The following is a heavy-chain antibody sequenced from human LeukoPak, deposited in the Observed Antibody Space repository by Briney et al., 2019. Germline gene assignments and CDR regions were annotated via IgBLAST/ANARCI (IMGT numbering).Heavy chain of an antibody. Sequence: PSETLSLTCAVYGGSFSGYYWSWIRQPPGKGLEWIGEINHSGSTNYNPSLKSRVTISVDTSKNQFSLKLSSVTAADTAVYYCARGLAVAGTTEDFPPRGQGTLVTVSS. J-gene: IGHJ4*02. V-gene: IGHV4-34*01. CDR2: INHSGST. D-gene: IGHD6-19*01. CDR1: GGSFSGYY. CDR3: ARGLAVAGTTEDFPP.